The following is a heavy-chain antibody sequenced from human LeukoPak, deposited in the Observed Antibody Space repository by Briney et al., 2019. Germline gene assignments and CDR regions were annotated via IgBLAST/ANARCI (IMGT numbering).Heavy chain of an antibody. V-gene: IGHV3-66*01. D-gene: IGHD5-12*01. CDR3: ARGESGYDPLNYYYCYMDV. CDR1: GFTVRSNY. J-gene: IGHJ6*03. Sequence: GGSLRLSCAASGFTVRSNYMSWVRQAPGKGLEWVSVIYSGGSTYYADSVKGRFTISRDNSKNTLYLQMNSLRAEDTAVYYCARGESGYDPLNYYYCYMDVWGKGTTVTISS. CDR2: IYSGGST.